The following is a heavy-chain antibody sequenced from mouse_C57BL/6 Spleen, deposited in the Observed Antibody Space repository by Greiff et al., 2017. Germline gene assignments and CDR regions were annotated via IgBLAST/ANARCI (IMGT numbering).Heavy chain of an antibody. V-gene: IGHV1-80*01. J-gene: IGHJ1*03. CDR3: ARPYDGYWYFEV. CDR2: IYPGDGDT. CDR1: GYAFSSYW. Sequence: QVQLKQSGAELVKPGASVKISCKASGYAFSSYWMNWVKQRPGKGLEWIGQIYPGDGDTNYNGKFKGKATLTADKSSSTAYMQLSSLTSEDSAVYFCARPYDGYWYFEVWGTGTTVTVSS. D-gene: IGHD2-12*01.